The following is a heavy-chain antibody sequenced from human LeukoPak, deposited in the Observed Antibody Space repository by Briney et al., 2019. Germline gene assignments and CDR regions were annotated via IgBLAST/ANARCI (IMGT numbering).Heavy chain of an antibody. D-gene: IGHD2-15*01. CDR1: GGSISSYY. J-gene: IGHJ4*02. CDR3: ARGGWSLDY. CDR2: IYFSGST. Sequence: SETLSLTCTVSGGSISSYYWSWIRQPPGKGLEWIGYIYFSGSTNYNPSPKSRVTISVDTSKNQFSLKLSSVTAADTAVYYCARGGWSLDYWGQGILVTVSS. V-gene: IGHV4-59*01.